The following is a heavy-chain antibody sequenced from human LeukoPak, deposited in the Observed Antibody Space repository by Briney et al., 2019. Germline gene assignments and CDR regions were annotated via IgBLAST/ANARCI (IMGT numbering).Heavy chain of an antibody. J-gene: IGHJ4*02. CDR1: GGSISSGSYY. CDR2: IYSSGST. D-gene: IGHD2-21*01. V-gene: IGHV4-61*10. CDR3: AGDWN. Sequence: PSETLSLTCTVSGGSISSGSYYWSWIRQPAGKGLEWIGYIYSSGSTIYNPSLKSRVTISIDTSKNQFSLKLISVTAEDTAVYYCAGDWNWGQGTLVTVSS.